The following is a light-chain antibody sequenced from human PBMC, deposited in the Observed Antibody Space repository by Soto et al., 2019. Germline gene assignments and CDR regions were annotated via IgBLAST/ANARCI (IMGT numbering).Light chain of an antibody. CDR2: GSS. CDR3: HQYGSSPPYT. CDR1: QSVTNNY. V-gene: IGKV3-20*01. J-gene: IGKJ2*01. Sequence: EVVLTQSPGTLSLSPGERATLSCRASQSVTNNYLAWYQQRPGQAPRLLIFGSSDRATGIPDRFSGSGSGTDFTLTISRLEPEDFALYYCHQYGSSPPYTFCQGTKLEIK.